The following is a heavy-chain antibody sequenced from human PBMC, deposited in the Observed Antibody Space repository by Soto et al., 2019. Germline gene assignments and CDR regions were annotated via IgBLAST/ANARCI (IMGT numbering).Heavy chain of an antibody. D-gene: IGHD2-15*01. V-gene: IGHV1-69*13. CDR2: IIPIFGTA. CDR1: GGTFSSYS. CDR3: ARGVVVVAATQLPTDAYFDY. J-gene: IGHJ4*02. Sequence: SVKVSCKASGGTFSSYSISWVRQAPGQGLEWMGGIIPIFGTANYAQKFQGRVTITADESTSTAYMELSSLRSEDTAVYYCARGVVVVAATQLPTDAYFDYWGQGTLVTVSS.